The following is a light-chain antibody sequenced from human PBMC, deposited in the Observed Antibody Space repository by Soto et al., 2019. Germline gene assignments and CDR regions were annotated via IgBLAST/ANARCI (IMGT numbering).Light chain of an antibody. CDR1: SSNIGSNT. CDR2: NNN. V-gene: IGLV1-44*01. J-gene: IGLJ2*01. CDR3: AACDDSLNGVV. Sequence: QSVLTQPPSASGTPGQRVTVSCSGSSSNIGSNTVNWYQQLPGTAPKLLIYNNNQRPSGVPDRFSGSKSGTSASLDISGLQSEDESDYYCAACDDSLNGVVFGGGTKLTVL.